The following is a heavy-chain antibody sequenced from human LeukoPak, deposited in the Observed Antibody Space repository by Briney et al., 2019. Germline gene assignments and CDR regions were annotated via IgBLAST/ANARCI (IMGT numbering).Heavy chain of an antibody. J-gene: IGHJ4*02. V-gene: IGHV3-53*01. Sequence: GGSLRLSCAASGFAFSTFWMTWVRQAPGKGLEWVSVLYSDGNTKYADSVQGRFTISRDNSKNTLYLEMNSLSPDDTAVYYCARGVEPLAANTLAYWGQGTLVTVSS. CDR2: LYSDGNT. CDR3: ARGVEPLAANTLAY. CDR1: GFAFSTFW. D-gene: IGHD1-14*01.